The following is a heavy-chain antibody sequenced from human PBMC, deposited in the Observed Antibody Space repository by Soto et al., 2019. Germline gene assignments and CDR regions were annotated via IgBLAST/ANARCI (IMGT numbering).Heavy chain of an antibody. D-gene: IGHD6-25*01. Sequence: SGGSLRLSCEGSGFTFSRHALHWVRQAPGKGLEWVAVVSKDGSVKYWIESVKGRFTLSRDNSKNTVYLEMNSLREEDTAVYYCAKSERVDYWGQGTLVTVSS. V-gene: IGHV3-30-3*02. CDR1: GFTFSRHA. CDR3: AKSERVDY. J-gene: IGHJ4*02. CDR2: VSKDGSVK.